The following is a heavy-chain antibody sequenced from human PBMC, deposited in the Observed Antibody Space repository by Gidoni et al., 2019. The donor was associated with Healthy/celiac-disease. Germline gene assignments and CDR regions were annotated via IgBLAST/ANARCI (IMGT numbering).Heavy chain of an antibody. D-gene: IGHD6-19*01. CDR3: ARAAQWLVSYYYYMDV. Sequence: HVQLQQSGPGLVKPSQTLPLTCAISGDSVSNHSAAWNGIRQSPSRGLEWLGRTYYRSKWYNDYAVSVKSRITSNPDTSKNQFSLQLNSGTPEDTAGYYCARAAQWLVSYYYYMDVWGKGTTVTVSS. J-gene: IGHJ6*03. V-gene: IGHV6-1*01. CDR1: GDSVSNHSAA. CDR2: TYYRSKWYN.